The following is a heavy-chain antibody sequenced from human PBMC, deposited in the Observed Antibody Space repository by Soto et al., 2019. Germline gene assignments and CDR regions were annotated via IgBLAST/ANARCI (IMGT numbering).Heavy chain of an antibody. Sequence: ASVKVSCKASGYTFTTYHMQWLRQAPGQGLEWMGTINPRDGTTTYAQKFQGRVIMTRDTSTSTVEMELKILRSDDTAVYYCARDFYGSGPGGLDPWGQGTLVTVSS. D-gene: IGHD3-10*01. CDR2: INPRDGTT. CDR1: GYTFTTYH. CDR3: ARDFYGSGPGGLDP. J-gene: IGHJ5*02. V-gene: IGHV1-46*01.